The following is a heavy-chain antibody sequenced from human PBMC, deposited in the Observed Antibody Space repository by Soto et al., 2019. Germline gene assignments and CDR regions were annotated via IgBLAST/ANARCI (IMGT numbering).Heavy chain of an antibody. CDR3: AGELHGSPEY. J-gene: IGHJ4*01. V-gene: IGHV4-39*01. D-gene: IGHD1-7*01. Sequence: QVQLQESGPGLVEPSETLSLTCTVTDGSISSSNFHWAWVRQPPGGGLEWIGSIFHTGGTYSRPSLKGRVTMSVDRSRNQFSLKVHSVTTSDTAIYFCAGELHGSPEYWGHGTLVTVSS. CDR1: DGSISSSNFH. CDR2: IFHTGGT.